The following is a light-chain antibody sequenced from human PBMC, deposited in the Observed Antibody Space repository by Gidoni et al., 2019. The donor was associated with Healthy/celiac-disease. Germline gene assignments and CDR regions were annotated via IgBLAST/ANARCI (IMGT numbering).Light chain of an antibody. CDR2: LGS. CDR1: QSVMHSNGYNS. V-gene: IGKV2-28*01. Sequence: DIVITQFSLSLPVTPGEPAPTPGRSSQSVMHSNGYNSADSYLQKPGQSPQLMIDLGSNRAPGVPDRCSGSGSGTDFTLKISRVEAEDVGVYCCMRALQTPPTFGQGTKLEIK. CDR3: MRALQTPPT. J-gene: IGKJ2*01.